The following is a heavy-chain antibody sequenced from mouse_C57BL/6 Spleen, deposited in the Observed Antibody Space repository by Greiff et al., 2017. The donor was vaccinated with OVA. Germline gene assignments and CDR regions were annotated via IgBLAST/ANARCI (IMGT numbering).Heavy chain of an antibody. CDR2: IDPSDSYT. Sequence: VQLQQPGAELVKPGASVKLSCKASGYTFTSYWMQWVKQRPGQGLECIGEIDPSDSYTNYNQKFKGKATLTVDTSSSTAYMQLSSLTSEDSAVYYCARSTVSLFDYWGQGTTLTVSS. CDR3: ARSTVSLFDY. CDR1: GYTFTSYW. J-gene: IGHJ2*01. D-gene: IGHD1-1*01. V-gene: IGHV1-50*01.